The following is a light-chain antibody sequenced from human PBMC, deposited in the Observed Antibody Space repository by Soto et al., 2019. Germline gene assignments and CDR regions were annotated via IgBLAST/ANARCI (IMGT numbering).Light chain of an antibody. Sequence: EIVMTQSPGTLSVSPGERASLSCRASQTVTTNLAWYQQKPGQAPRLLIYGASNRATGIPDRFSGSGSETDFTLTISSLEPEDFAVYYCQQRNIWPPVTFGQGTRLE. V-gene: IGKV3-11*01. CDR3: QQRNIWPPVT. CDR2: GAS. CDR1: QTVTTN. J-gene: IGKJ5*01.